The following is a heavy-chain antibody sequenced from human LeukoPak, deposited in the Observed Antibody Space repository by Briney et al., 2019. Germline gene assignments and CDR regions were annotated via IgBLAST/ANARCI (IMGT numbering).Heavy chain of an antibody. CDR1: GFTFSDYY. Sequence: GGSVRLSCAASGFTFSDYYMGWIRQGPGKGLEWVSYISHTGHIKKYADSVKGRFTISRDNGEKSISLQMTSLRADDTAVYYCARSGDTGDYPLDYFFYMDVWGKGTTVSVSS. J-gene: IGHJ6*03. CDR2: ISHTGHIK. CDR3: ARSGDTGDYPLDYFFYMDV. D-gene: IGHD4-17*01. V-gene: IGHV3-11*01.